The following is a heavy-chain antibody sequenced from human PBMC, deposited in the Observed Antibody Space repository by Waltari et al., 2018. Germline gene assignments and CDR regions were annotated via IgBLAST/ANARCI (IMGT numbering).Heavy chain of an antibody. CDR1: GFTLSNYW. V-gene: IGHV3-7*01. Sequence: EVQLVESGGGLVQPGGSRRLSGAASGFTLSNYWMSWVRQAPGKGPEWVANIMTDGREEYYVDSVRGRFTISRDNAKNSLYLQMNSLRPEDTAVYYCVRDQWFAFDIWGQGTMVTVSS. J-gene: IGHJ3*02. CDR2: IMTDGREE. CDR3: VRDQWFAFDI. D-gene: IGHD3-22*01.